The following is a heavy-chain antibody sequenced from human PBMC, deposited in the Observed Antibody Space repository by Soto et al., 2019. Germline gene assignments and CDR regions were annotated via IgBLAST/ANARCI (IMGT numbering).Heavy chain of an antibody. D-gene: IGHD6-19*01. V-gene: IGHV4-39*01. J-gene: IGHJ4*02. CDR1: GGSISSSSYY. CDR3: ARLGSSGWYLGD. CDR2: IYYSGST. Sequence: PSETLSLTCTDSGGSISSSSYYWGWIRQPPGKGLEWIGSIYYSGSTYYNPSLKSRVTISVDTSKNQFSLKLSSVTAADTAVYYCARLGSSGWYLGDWGQGTLVTVSS.